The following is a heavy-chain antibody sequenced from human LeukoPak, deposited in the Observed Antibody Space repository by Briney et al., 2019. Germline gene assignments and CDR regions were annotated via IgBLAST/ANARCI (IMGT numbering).Heavy chain of an antibody. Sequence: GGSLRLSCAASGFTFSSYGIHWVRQAPGKGLEWVAVISYVGDDQFYAESVKGRFTISRDNSEKTVFLQMNSLRGEDTAVYYCAKDRSSGPHYYYGMDVWGQRATVIVSS. V-gene: IGHV3-30*18. CDR2: ISYVGDDQ. CDR3: AKDRSSGPHYYYGMDV. J-gene: IGHJ6*02. CDR1: GFTFSSYG. D-gene: IGHD6-25*01.